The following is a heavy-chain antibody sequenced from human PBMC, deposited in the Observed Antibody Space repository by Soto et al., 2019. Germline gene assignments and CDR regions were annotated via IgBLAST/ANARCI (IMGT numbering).Heavy chain of an antibody. J-gene: IGHJ4*02. Sequence: PGGSLRRSCAASGFTFSSYAMSWVRQAPGKGLEWVSAISVSGGSTYYADSVKGRFTISGDNSKNTLYLQMNSLRAEDTAVYYCAKEQQLVLDLHYFDYWGQGTLVTVSS. CDR2: ISVSGGST. V-gene: IGHV3-23*01. CDR1: GFTFSSYA. D-gene: IGHD6-13*01. CDR3: AKEQQLVLDLHYFDY.